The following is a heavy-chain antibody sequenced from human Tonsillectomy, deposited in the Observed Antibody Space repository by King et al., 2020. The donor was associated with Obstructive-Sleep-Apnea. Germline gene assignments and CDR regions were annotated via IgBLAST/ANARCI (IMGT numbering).Heavy chain of an antibody. D-gene: IGHD6-13*01. CDR3: ARGSGAAAVNWFDP. J-gene: IGHJ5*02. CDR1: GGTFSDYY. Sequence: VQLQQWGAGLLKPSETLSLTCGVFGGTFSDYYWSWIRQPPGKGLEWIGEINHSGSTNYNPSVESRVAISVDTSKNQFSLNLNSVTAADTAVYYCARGSGAAAVNWFDPWGQGTLVTVSS. CDR2: INHSGST. V-gene: IGHV4-34*01.